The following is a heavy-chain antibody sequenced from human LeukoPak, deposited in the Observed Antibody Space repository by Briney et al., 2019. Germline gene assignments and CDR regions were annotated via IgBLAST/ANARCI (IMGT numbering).Heavy chain of an antibody. V-gene: IGHV1-2*02. D-gene: IGHD6-13*01. CDR1: GYTFTGYY. J-gene: IGHJ4*02. CDR3: AREGSGIAAAGTRIEGIDY. Sequence: ASVKVSCKASGYTFTGYYMHWVRQAPGQGLEWMGWINPNSGGTNYAQKFQGRVTMTRDTSISTAYMELSRLRSDDTAVYYCAREGSGIAAAGTRIEGIDYWGQGTLVTVSS. CDR2: INPNSGGT.